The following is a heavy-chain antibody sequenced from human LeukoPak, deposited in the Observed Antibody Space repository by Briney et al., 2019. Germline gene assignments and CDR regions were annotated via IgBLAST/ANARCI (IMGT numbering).Heavy chain of an antibody. V-gene: IGHV3-33*08. Sequence: GGSLRPSCAASGFTFSDYYMSWIRQAPGKGLEWVAVIWYDGSDKYYADSVKGRFTISRDNSKNTLYLQMNSLRAEDTAVYYCARDPDDDSSGYPEYYFDYWGQGTLVTVSS. CDR1: GFTFSDYY. J-gene: IGHJ4*02. D-gene: IGHD3-22*01. CDR3: ARDPDDDSSGYPEYYFDY. CDR2: IWYDGSDK.